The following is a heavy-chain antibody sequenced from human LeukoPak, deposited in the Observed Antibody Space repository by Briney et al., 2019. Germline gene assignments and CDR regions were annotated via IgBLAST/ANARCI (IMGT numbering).Heavy chain of an antibody. Sequence: GRSLRLSCAASGFSFDDYAMYWVRQAPGKGLEWVSGISWNSRIIDYADSVKGRFTISRDNAKTSLFLQMNSLTTDDTAFYYCARLTGAASGTYYFDFWGQGTLVTVSS. CDR3: ARLTGAASGTYYFDF. CDR1: GFSFDDYA. D-gene: IGHD1-26*01. V-gene: IGHV3-9*01. CDR2: ISWNSRII. J-gene: IGHJ4*02.